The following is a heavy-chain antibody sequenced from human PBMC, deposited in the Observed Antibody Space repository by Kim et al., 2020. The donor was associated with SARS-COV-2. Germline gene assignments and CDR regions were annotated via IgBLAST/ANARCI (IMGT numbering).Heavy chain of an antibody. J-gene: IGHJ4*02. Sequence: YAQKFQGRVTMTRDTSISTAYMELSRLRSDDTAVYYCARDDGSSFPLTGYWGQGTLVTVSS. D-gene: IGHD3-9*01. CDR3: ARDDGSSFPLTGY. V-gene: IGHV1-2*02.